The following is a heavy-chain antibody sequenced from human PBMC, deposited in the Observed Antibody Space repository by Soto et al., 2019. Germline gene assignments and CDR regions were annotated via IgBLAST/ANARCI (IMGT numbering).Heavy chain of an antibody. D-gene: IGHD3-22*01. V-gene: IGHV4-31*03. CDR1: GGSISSGGYY. J-gene: IGHJ4*02. CDR2: TYYSGST. CDR3: SGRGYDSSGYKVYYFDY. Sequence: SETLSLTCTVSGGSISSGGYYWIWIRQHPGKGLEWIGYTYYSGSTYYNPSLKSRVTISVDTSKNQFSLKLSSVTAADTAVYYCSGRGYDSSGYKVYYFDYWGQGTLVTVSS.